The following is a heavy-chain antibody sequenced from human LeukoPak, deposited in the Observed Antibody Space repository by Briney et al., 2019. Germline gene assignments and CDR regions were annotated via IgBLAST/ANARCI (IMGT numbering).Heavy chain of an antibody. Sequence: ASVKVSCKASGYTFTSYAMHWVRQATGQRLEWMGWINAGNGNTKYSQKFQGRVTITRDTSASTAYMELSSLRSEDTAVYYCARGYFDWLLIFDYWGQGTLVTVSS. V-gene: IGHV1-3*01. CDR2: INAGNGNT. CDR1: GYTFTSYA. J-gene: IGHJ4*02. CDR3: ARGYFDWLLIFDY. D-gene: IGHD3-9*01.